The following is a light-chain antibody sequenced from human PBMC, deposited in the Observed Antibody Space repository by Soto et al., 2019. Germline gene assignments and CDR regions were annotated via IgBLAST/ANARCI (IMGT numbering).Light chain of an antibody. CDR1: QSVSYN. V-gene: IGKV3-15*01. Sequence: EIVMTQSPATLSVSPGERATLSCRASQSVSYNLAWYHQKPGQAPRFLIYAASTRATCVPARFSGSGSGTEFTLTISSLQSEDFAVYYCLQYNDWPRTFGQGTKVEIK. CDR2: AAS. CDR3: LQYNDWPRT. J-gene: IGKJ2*01.